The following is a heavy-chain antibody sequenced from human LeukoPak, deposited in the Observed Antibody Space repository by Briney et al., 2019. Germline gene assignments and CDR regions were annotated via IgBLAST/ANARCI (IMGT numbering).Heavy chain of an antibody. D-gene: IGHD6-13*01. Sequence: PGGSLRLSCAASGFTFSSFAMSWVRQAPGKGLAWVSHISPSSSSTPYADSVKGRFTISRDNAKNSLYLQMNSLRAEDTAVYYCARLGTIAAAGSPDYWGQGTLVTVSS. CDR1: GFTFSSFA. CDR3: ARLGTIAAAGSPDY. V-gene: IGHV3-48*04. J-gene: IGHJ4*01. CDR2: ISPSSSST.